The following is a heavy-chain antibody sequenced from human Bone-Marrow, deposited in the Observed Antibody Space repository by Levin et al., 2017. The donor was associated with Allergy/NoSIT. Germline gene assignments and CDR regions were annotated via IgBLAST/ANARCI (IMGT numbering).Heavy chain of an antibody. CDR3: ARKGGGSGWYSHYFDY. J-gene: IGHJ4*02. V-gene: IGHV4-59*01. D-gene: IGHD6-13*01. CDR1: GASISSYY. Sequence: SETLSLTCAVSGASISSYYWSWIRQPPGKGLEWIGYIYHSGGTNYNPSLNSRVTITIDTSKNQFSLKLSSMTAADTAVYYCARKGGGSGWYSHYFDYWGQGTRITVSS. CDR2: IYHSGGT.